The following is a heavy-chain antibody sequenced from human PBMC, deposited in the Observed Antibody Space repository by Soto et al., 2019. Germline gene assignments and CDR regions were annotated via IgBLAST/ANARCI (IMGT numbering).Heavy chain of an antibody. D-gene: IGHD3-9*01. CDR3: ARDPLRYFDWLSPSP. Sequence: ASVKVSCKASGYTFTSYAMHWVRQAPGQRLEWMGWINAGNGNTKYSQKFQGRVTITRDTSASTAYMELSSLRSEDTAVYYCARDPLRYFDWLSPSPWGQGTLVTVSS. V-gene: IGHV1-3*01. CDR2: INAGNGNT. J-gene: IGHJ5*02. CDR1: GYTFTSYA.